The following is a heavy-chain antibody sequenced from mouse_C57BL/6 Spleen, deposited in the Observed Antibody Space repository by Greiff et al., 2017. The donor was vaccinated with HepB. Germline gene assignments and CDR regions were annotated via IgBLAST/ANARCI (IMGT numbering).Heavy chain of an antibody. CDR1: GFSFNTYA. CDR2: IRSKSTNYAT. D-gene: IGHD2-4*01. CDR3: VRPGYDYDWFAY. Sequence: VQLQQSGGGLVQPKGSLKLSCAASGFSFNTYAMNWVRQAPGKGLEWVARIRSKSTNYATYYADSVKDRFTISRDDSESMLYLQMNNLKTEDTAMYYCVRPGYDYDWFAYWGQGTLVTVSA. V-gene: IGHV10-1*01. J-gene: IGHJ3*01.